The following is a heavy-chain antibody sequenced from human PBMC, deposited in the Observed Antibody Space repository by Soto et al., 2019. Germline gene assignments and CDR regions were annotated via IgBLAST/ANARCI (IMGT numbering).Heavy chain of an antibody. CDR3: ASSVPDVLGTEIDY. V-gene: IGHV5-10-1*01. CDR2: IDPSDSYT. D-gene: IGHD2-15*01. Sequence: GESLKTPCKGSGYSFTSYWISWVRQMPGKGLEWMGRIDPSDSYTNYSPSFQGHVTISADKSISTAYLQWSSLKASDTAMYYCASSVPDVLGTEIDYWGQGTLVTVSS. J-gene: IGHJ4*02. CDR1: GYSFTSYW.